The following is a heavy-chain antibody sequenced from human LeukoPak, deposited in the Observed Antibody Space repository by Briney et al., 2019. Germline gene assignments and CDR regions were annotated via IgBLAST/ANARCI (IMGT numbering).Heavy chain of an antibody. V-gene: IGHV4-61*01. Sequence: SETLSLTCTVSGYSISSGYYWDWIRQPPGKGLEWIGYVYATGTTNYNPSLKTRATISIDTSKNQLSLTLTSVTAADTAVYYCARVGSGGAWFDFWGQGTLVSVSS. CDR1: GYSISSGYY. D-gene: IGHD6-19*01. CDR3: ARVGSGGAWFDF. CDR2: VYATGTT. J-gene: IGHJ4*02.